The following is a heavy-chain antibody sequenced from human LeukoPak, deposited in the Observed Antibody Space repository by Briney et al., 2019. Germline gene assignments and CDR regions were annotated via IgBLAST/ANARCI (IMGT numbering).Heavy chain of an antibody. D-gene: IGHD6-13*01. Sequence: GRSLRLSCAASGFTFSDYGMHWVRQAPGKGLEWVALIRYDGSKQYYGDSVQGRFTISRDNARNTLYLQMNSLRAEDTAVYYCARDGRIAAAGYYFEYWGQGTLVTASS. CDR3: ARDGRIAAAGYYFEY. CDR2: IRYDGSKQ. CDR1: GFTFSDYG. J-gene: IGHJ4*02. V-gene: IGHV3-33*01.